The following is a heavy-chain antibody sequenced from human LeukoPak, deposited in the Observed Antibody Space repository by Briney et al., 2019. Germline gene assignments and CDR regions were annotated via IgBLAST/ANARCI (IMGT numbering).Heavy chain of an antibody. CDR1: GYTLTELS. V-gene: IGHV1-24*01. Sequence: GASVKVSCKVSGYTLTELSMHWVRQAPGKGLEWMGGFDPEDGETIYAQKFQGRVTMTEDTSTDTAYMELSSLRSEDTAVYYCATALDTTVTKYFQHRGQGTLVSFSS. CDR2: FDPEDGET. CDR3: ATALDTTVTKYFQH. D-gene: IGHD4-17*01. J-gene: IGHJ1*01.